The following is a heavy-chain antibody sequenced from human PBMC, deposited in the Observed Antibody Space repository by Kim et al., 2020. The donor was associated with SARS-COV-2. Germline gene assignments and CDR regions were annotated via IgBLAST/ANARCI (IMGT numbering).Heavy chain of an antibody. D-gene: IGHD2-2*01. CDR2: IDPSDSYT. V-gene: IGHV5-10-1*01. J-gene: IGHJ4*02. CDR1: GYSFTSYW. CDR3: ARPGYCSSTSCYYDY. Sequence: GESLKISCKGSGYSFTSYWISWVRQMPGKGLEWMGRIDPSDSYTNYSPSFQGHVTISADKSISTAYLQWSSLKASDTAMYYCARPGYCSSTSCYYDYWGQGTLVTVSS.